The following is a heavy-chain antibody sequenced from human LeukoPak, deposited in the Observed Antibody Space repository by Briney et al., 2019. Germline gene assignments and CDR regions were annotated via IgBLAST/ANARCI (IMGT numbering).Heavy chain of an antibody. Sequence: SETLSLTCTVSGGSISSHYWSWIRQPPGKGLEWIGYIYYSGSTTYTPSLKSRVTISLDTSKNQFSLKLSSVTAADTAVYYCAKDRDSWLYVYSSDVWGQGTTVTVSS. J-gene: IGHJ6*02. D-gene: IGHD5/OR15-5a*01. CDR3: AKDRDSWLYVYSSDV. CDR1: GGSISSHY. CDR2: IYYSGST. V-gene: IGHV4-59*11.